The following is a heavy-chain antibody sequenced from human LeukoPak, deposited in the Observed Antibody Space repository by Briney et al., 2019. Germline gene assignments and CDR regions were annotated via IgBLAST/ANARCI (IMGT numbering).Heavy chain of an antibody. D-gene: IGHD1-26*01. CDR1: GGTFSSYA. CDR2: IIPICGTA. CDR3: ARASGLIGWPSGSYYDY. Sequence: ASVKVSCKASGGTFSSYAMSWVRQAPGQGLEWMGGIIPICGTANYAHTFQGRVTITTDEHTSTAYMELSSLRSEDTAVYYCARASGLIGWPSGSYYDYWGQGTLVTVAS. J-gene: IGHJ4*02. V-gene: IGHV1-69*05.